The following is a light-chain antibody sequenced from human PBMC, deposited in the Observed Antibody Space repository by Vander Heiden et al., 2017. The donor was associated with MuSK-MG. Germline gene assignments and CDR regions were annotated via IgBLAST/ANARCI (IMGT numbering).Light chain of an antibody. Sequence: EVVLTQSPATLSVSPGEGATLSCRASQSVSSSLAWYQHKPGQAPRLLIYAASTRDTGVPARFSGSGFGKEFTLTISSRQSEDFAVYYCQQYKIWPPWTFGQGTKVEIK. CDR2: AAS. J-gene: IGKJ1*01. V-gene: IGKV3-15*01. CDR1: QSVSSS. CDR3: QQYKIWPPWT.